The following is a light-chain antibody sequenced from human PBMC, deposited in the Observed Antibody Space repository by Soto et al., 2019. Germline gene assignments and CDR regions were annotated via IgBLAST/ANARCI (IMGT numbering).Light chain of an antibody. V-gene: IGLV2-14*01. CDR2: EVS. CDR1: SSDVGGYNY. CDR3: GSYTSSSTLRGV. Sequence: QSALTQPASVSGSPGQSITISCTGTSSDVGGYNYVSWYQQHPGKAPKLMIYEVSNRPSGVSNRFSGSKSGNTASLTISGLQAGDEADYYCGSYTSSSTLRGVFGGGTKLTVL. J-gene: IGLJ3*02.